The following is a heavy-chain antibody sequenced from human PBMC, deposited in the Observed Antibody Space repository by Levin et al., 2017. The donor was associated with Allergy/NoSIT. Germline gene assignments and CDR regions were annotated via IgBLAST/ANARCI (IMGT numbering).Heavy chain of an antibody. CDR3: ARLGRQLLLYYYGMDG. CDR2: IYYSGSS. J-gene: IGHJ6*02. D-gene: IGHD2-2*01. V-gene: IGHV4-39*01. CDR1: GGSISSSSYY. Sequence: PSETLSLTCTVSGGSISSSSYYWGWIRQPPGKGLEWIGSIYYSGSSYYNPSLKSRVTISVDTSKNQFSLKLSSVTAADTAVYYCARLGRQLLLYYYGMDGWGQGTTVTVSS.